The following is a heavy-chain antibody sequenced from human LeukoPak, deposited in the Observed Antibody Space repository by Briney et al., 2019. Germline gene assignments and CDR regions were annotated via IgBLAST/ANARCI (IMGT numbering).Heavy chain of an antibody. CDR2: ISSSSSYI. Sequence: GGSLRLSCAASGFTFSSYWMSWVRQAPGKGLEWVSSISSSSSYIYYADSVKGRFTISRDNSKNTLYLQMNSLRAEDTAVYYCAKDGSGDYDYVWGSYRSLPPDYWGQGTLVTVSS. CDR3: AKDGSGDYDYVWGSYRSLPPDY. CDR1: GFTFSSYW. D-gene: IGHD3-16*02. J-gene: IGHJ4*02. V-gene: IGHV3-21*01.